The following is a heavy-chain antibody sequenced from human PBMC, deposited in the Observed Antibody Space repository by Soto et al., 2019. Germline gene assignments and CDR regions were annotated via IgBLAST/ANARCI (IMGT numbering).Heavy chain of an antibody. J-gene: IGHJ4*02. CDR2: IYYSGST. V-gene: IGHV4-59*01. CDR3: ARTSATASGAVTDY. CDR1: GGSISSYY. Sequence: SETLSLTCTVSGGSISSYYWSWIRQPPGKGLEWIGYIYYSGSTNYNPSLKSRVTISVDTSKNQFSLKLSSVTAADTAVYYCARTSATASGAVTDYWGQGTLVTVSS. D-gene: IGHD4-17*01.